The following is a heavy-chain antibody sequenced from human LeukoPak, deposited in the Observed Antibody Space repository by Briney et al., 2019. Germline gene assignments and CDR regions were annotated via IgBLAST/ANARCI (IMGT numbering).Heavy chain of an antibody. CDR3: ARVSSAGIWDY. D-gene: IGHD6-19*01. CDR1: GDSFSGYY. Sequence: SETLSLTCTDSGDSFSGYYWSWIRQPAGKGLEWIGRIYTSGSTNYNPSLKSRVTMSVDTSKNQFSLKLSSVTAADTAVYYCARVSSAGIWDYWGQGTLVTVSS. V-gene: IGHV4-4*07. CDR2: IYTSGST. J-gene: IGHJ4*02.